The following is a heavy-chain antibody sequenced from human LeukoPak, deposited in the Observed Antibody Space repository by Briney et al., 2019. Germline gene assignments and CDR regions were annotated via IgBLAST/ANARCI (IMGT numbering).Heavy chain of an antibody. J-gene: IGHJ4*02. CDR1: GYTFTNYD. CDR3: ARPDYGGHSEGC. CDR2: MNPTSGDT. Sequence: GASVKVSCKASGYTFTNYDINWVRQAAGQGLEWMGWMNPTSGDTGYAQKFQGRVTITRDTSISTAYMELSSLTYEDTAVYYCARPDYGGHSEGCWGQGTQVTVSS. D-gene: IGHD4-23*01. V-gene: IGHV1-8*03.